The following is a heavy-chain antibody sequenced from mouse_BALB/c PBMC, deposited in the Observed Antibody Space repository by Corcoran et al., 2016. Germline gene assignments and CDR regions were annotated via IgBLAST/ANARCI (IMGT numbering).Heavy chain of an antibody. Sequence: EVQLQQSGPELVKPGASVKMSCKASGYTFTSYVMHWVKQKPGQGLEWIGYINPYNDGTKYNEKFKGKATLTSDKSTSTAYMALSSLTSEDSAVYYCARLYPGIAMDYWGQGTSVTVSS. V-gene: IGHV1S136*01. CDR2: INPYNDGT. CDR1: GYTFTSYV. J-gene: IGHJ4*01. CDR3: ARLYPGIAMDY.